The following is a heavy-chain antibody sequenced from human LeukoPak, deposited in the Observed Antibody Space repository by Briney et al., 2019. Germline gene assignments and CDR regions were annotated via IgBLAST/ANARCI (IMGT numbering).Heavy chain of an antibody. Sequence: GGSLRLSCAASGFTFSNYAMSWVRQAPGKGLEWVSAISGSGGSTYYADSVKGRFTISRDNSKNTLYLQMNSLRAEDTAVYYCAMGIRDAFWIGSSPGSDYYYYGMDVWGQGPTVTVSS. CDR3: AMGIRDAFWIGSSPGSDYYYYGMDV. D-gene: IGHD3-3*01. CDR2: ISGSGGST. CDR1: GFTFSNYA. V-gene: IGHV3-23*01. J-gene: IGHJ6*02.